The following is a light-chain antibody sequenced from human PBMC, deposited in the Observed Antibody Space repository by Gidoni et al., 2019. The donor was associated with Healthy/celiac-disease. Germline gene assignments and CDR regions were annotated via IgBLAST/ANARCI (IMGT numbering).Light chain of an antibody. CDR2: SNT. Sequence: HSVLTQPSSAPGTPGQRATITCSGSSSNIGSNPVNWYQQPPGTAPKLLIYSNTQRPSGVPDRFSGSKSGTSASLAISGLQSEDEADYYCAAWDDSLNGPSVVFGGGTKLTVL. V-gene: IGLV1-44*01. CDR1: SSNIGSNP. CDR3: AAWDDSLNGPSVV. J-gene: IGLJ2*01.